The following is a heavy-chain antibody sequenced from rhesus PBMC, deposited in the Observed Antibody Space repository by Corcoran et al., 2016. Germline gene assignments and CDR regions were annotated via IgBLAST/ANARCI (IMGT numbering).Heavy chain of an antibody. J-gene: IGHJ5-2*02. CDR2: IDPADSHT. Sequence: EVQLVQSGTEVKRPGESRKISCKTSGYSFTSYWISWLRQMSGKGLGWMRAIDPADSHTRYRPSVQAQVTISADKSISTAYLQWSSLKASDSATYYCATEGYINSLDVWGRGVLVTVSS. CDR3: ATEGYINSLDV. CDR1: GYSFTSYW. D-gene: IGHD5-24*01. V-gene: IGHV5-2*01.